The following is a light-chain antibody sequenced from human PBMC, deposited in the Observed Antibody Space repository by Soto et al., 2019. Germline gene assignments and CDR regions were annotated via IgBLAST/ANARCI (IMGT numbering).Light chain of an antibody. J-gene: IGLJ2*01. CDR2: GNT. Sequence: QSVLTQPPSVSGAPGQRVTISCTGSSSNIGAVFDVHWYQQLRGTAPKLLIYGNTNRPSGVPDRFSGSKSGTSASLAITGLQAEDEADYYCQSYDSSLSGSVFGGGTKLTFL. CDR1: SSNIGAVFD. V-gene: IGLV1-40*01. CDR3: QSYDSSLSGSV.